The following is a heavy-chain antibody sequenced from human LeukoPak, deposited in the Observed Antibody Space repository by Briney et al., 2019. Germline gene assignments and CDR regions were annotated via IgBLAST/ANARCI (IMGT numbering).Heavy chain of an antibody. CDR1: GGSISSYY. Sequence: SESLSLTCTVSGGSISSYYWSWIRIRQPAGKGLEWIGRIHSSGNTNYNPSLKGRVTMSVDTSKTQFSLSLTSVTAADTAVYYCARTTAHWYFDLWGRGTLVSVSS. V-gene: IGHV4-4*07. CDR3: ARTTAHWYFDL. J-gene: IGHJ2*01. CDR2: IHSSGNT. D-gene: IGHD2-21*02.